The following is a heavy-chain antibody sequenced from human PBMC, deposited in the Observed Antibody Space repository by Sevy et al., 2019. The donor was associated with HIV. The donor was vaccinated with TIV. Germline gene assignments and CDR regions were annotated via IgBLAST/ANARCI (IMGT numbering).Heavy chain of an antibody. J-gene: IGHJ3*02. CDR2: IYAVGST. Sequence: GGSLRLSCAASGLSVSRNYLSWVRQAPGKGLEWVSVIYAVGSTYYEDSVKGRFTVSKDKAKNTLYYQMNSLSAEDTAVYYCASQLGIGAFDIWGQGTMVTVSS. V-gene: IGHV3-53*01. D-gene: IGHD7-27*01. CDR1: GLSVSRNY. CDR3: ASQLGIGAFDI.